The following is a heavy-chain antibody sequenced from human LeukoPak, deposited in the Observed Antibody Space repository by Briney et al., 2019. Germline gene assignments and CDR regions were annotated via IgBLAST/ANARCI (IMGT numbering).Heavy chain of an antibody. D-gene: IGHD3-22*01. CDR1: GYSISSGYY. V-gene: IGHV4-38-2*02. Sequence: ASETLSLTCAVSGYSISSGYYWGWIRQPPGKGLEWIGSIYHSGSTYYNPSLKSRVTISVDTSKNQFSLKLSSVTAADTAVYHGARENYYDSSGYFVYWGQGTLLTVSS. CDR3: ARENYYDSSGYFVY. CDR2: IYHSGST. J-gene: IGHJ4*02.